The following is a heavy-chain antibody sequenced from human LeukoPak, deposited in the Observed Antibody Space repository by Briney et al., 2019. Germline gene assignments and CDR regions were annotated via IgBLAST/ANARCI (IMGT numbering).Heavy chain of an antibody. V-gene: IGHV3-23*01. Sequence: PGGSLRLSWVASGITFSNYGMNWVRQAPGKGLEWVAGISTTNNSAHYADSVKGRFTISRDNSKNTLYLQMVSLRAEDTALYYCAGHYSFGYKSKFDYWGQGTLVAVSS. CDR1: GITFSNYG. CDR3: AGHYSFGYKSKFDY. J-gene: IGHJ4*02. D-gene: IGHD3-22*01. CDR2: ISTTNNSA.